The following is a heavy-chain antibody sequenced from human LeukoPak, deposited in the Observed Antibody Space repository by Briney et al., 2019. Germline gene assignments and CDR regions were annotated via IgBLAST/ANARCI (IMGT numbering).Heavy chain of an antibody. V-gene: IGHV1-46*01. CDR2: INPSGGST. CDR1: GYTLTSYY. CDR3: ARSSERNYDSSGYYPWSFDY. J-gene: IGHJ4*02. Sequence: ASVKVSCKASGYTLTSYYMHWVRQAPGQGLEWMGIINPSGGSTSYAQKFQGRVTMTRDTSTSTVYMELSSLRSEDTAVYYCARSSERNYDSSGYYPWSFDYWGQGTLVTVSS. D-gene: IGHD3-22*01.